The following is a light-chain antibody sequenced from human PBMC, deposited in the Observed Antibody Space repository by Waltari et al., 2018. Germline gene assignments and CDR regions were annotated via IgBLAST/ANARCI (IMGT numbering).Light chain of an antibody. CDR3: QQLNSYPRT. V-gene: IGKV1-9*01. CDR1: QGISSY. J-gene: IGKJ3*01. Sequence: DIQLTQSPSFLSASVGDRVTITCRASQGISSYLAWYQQKPGKAPKLLIYVASTLQSGVPSRFSGSGSGTEFTLTISSLRPEDSATYYCQQLNSYPRTFGPGTKVDIK. CDR2: VAS.